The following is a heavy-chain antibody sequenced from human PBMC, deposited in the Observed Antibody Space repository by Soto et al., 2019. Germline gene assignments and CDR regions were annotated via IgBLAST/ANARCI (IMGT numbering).Heavy chain of an antibody. V-gene: IGHV1-69*06. Sequence: SVKVSCKASGGTFSSYAISWVRQAPGQGLEWMGGIIPIFGTANYAQKFQGRVTITADKSTSTAYMELSSLRSEDTAVYYCAKFERLSPYYYGMDVWGQGTTVTVSS. J-gene: IGHJ6*02. CDR1: GGTFSSYA. CDR3: AKFERLSPYYYGMDV. D-gene: IGHD1-1*01. CDR2: IIPIFGTA.